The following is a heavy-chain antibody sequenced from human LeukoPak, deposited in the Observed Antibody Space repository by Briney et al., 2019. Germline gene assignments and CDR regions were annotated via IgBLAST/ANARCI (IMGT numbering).Heavy chain of an antibody. V-gene: IGHV3-23*01. Sequence: GGSLRLSCAASGFTFSSYAMGWVRQAPGKGLEWVSAISGSGGSTYYADSVKGRFTISRDNSKNTLYLQMNSLRAEDTAVYYCAKGRGYYDSSGYFAFDIWGQGTMVTVSS. CDR2: ISGSGGST. CDR3: AKGRGYYDSSGYFAFDI. CDR1: GFTFSSYA. D-gene: IGHD3-22*01. J-gene: IGHJ3*02.